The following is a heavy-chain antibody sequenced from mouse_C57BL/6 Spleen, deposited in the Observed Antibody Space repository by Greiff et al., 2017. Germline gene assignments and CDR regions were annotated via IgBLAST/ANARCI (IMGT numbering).Heavy chain of an antibody. CDR1: GYAFSSYW. Sequence: QVQLQQSGAELVKPGASVKISCKASGYAFSSYWMNWVKQRPRKGLEWIGQIYPGDGDTNYNGKFKGKATLTADKSSSTAYMQLSSLTSEDSAVYFCARKGYYGSSYYFDYWGQGTTLTVSS. D-gene: IGHD1-1*01. CDR2: IYPGDGDT. CDR3: ARKGYYGSSYYFDY. V-gene: IGHV1-80*01. J-gene: IGHJ2*01.